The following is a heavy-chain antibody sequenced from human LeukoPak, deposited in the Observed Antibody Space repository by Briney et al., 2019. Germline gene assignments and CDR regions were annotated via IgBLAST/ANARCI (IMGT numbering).Heavy chain of an antibody. Sequence: SETLSLTRTVSGGSISSSSYYWGWIRQPPGKGLEWIGSIYYSGSTYYNPSLKRRVTISVDPSKNQFSLKLSSVTAADTAVYYCAGSGLDHAFDIWGQGTMVTVSS. CDR3: AGSGLDHAFDI. CDR2: IYYSGST. J-gene: IGHJ3*02. V-gene: IGHV4-39*01. CDR1: GGSISSSSYY.